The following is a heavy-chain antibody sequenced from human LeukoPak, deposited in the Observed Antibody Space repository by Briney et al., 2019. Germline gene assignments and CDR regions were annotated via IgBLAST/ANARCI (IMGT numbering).Heavy chain of an antibody. CDR3: ARFGDYGEY. V-gene: IGHV3-7*01. J-gene: IGHJ4*02. CDR1: GFTFSRYW. Sequence: GGSLRLSCEAAGFTFSRYWMSWVRQATGKGLECVAKIKEDGSEAHYVDSVKGRFTISRDNAEKSLYLQMNSLRAEDTAVYYCARFGDYGEYWGQGTLVTVSS. D-gene: IGHD3-10*01. CDR2: IKEDGSEA.